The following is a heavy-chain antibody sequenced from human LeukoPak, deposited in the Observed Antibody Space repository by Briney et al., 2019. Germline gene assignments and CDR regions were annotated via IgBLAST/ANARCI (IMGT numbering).Heavy chain of an antibody. Sequence: GGSLRLSCVVSGFNFDNFAMHWVRQPLGKGLEWVAVISHDGRTKYYADSMKGRITISRDNSKNTLFLQMNNLRSEDTAVYYCAKDLVYWGQYSWGQGTLVTVSS. D-gene: IGHD1-26*01. J-gene: IGHJ4*02. CDR2: ISHDGRTK. CDR3: AKDLVYWGQYS. V-gene: IGHV3-30*04. CDR1: GFNFDNFA.